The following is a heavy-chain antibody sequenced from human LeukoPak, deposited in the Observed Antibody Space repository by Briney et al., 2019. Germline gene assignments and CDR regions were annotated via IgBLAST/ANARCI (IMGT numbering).Heavy chain of an antibody. V-gene: IGHV3-21*01. D-gene: IGHD3-9*01. J-gene: IGHJ5*01. Sequence: GGSLRLSCAASGFTFSSYTMNWVRQAPGKGLEWVSCISSSSSYIYYADSVKGRFTISGDNTKNSLILQMDSLIAEDTAVYYCARGKTAFDILTGYDSWGQGTLVTVSS. CDR1: GFTFSSYT. CDR3: ARGKTAFDILTGYDS. CDR2: ISSSSSYI.